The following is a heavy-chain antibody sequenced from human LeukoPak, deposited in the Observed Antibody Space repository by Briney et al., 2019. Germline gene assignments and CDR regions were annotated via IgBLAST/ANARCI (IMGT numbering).Heavy chain of an antibody. D-gene: IGHD2-15*01. CDR1: GFTFSSYW. CDR2: IKQDGSEK. J-gene: IGHJ6*03. V-gene: IGHV3-7*03. CDR3: AKEGQRGYCSGGSCYGYYYYYYMDV. Sequence: GGSLRLSCAASGFTFSSYWMSWVRQAPGKGLEWVANIKQDGSEKYYVDSVKGRFTISRDNAKNSLYLQMNSLRAEDTAVYYCAKEGQRGYCSGGSCYGYYYYYYMDVWGKGTTVTISS.